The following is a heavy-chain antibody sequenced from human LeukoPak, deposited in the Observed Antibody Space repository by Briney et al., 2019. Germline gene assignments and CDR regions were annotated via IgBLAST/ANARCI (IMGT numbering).Heavy chain of an antibody. CDR2: INHSGST. D-gene: IGHD3-22*01. V-gene: IGHV4-34*01. Sequence: SETLSLTCTVSGGSISSYYWSWIRQPPGKGLEWIGEINHSGSTNYNPSLKSRVTISVDTSKNQFSLKLSSVTAADTAVYYCARRARYYHDSSGYYYDYWGQGTLVTVSS. J-gene: IGHJ4*02. CDR3: ARRARYYHDSSGYYYDY. CDR1: GGSISSYY.